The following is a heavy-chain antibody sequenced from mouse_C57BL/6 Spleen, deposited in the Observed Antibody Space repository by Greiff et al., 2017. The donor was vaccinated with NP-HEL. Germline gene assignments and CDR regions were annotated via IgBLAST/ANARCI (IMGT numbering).Heavy chain of an antibody. Sequence: EVKVVESGGGLVQPGGSLSLSCAASGFTFTDYYMSWVRQPPGKALEWLGFIRNKANGYTTEYSASVKGRFTISRDNSQSILYLQMNALRAEDSATYYCARHHYSNGWYFDVWGTGTTVTVSS. CDR2: IRNKANGYTT. CDR1: GFTFTDYY. CDR3: ARHHYSNGWYFDV. J-gene: IGHJ1*03. V-gene: IGHV7-3*01. D-gene: IGHD2-5*01.